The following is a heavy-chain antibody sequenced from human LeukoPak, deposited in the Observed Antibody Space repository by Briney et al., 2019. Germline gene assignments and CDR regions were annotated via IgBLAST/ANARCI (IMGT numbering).Heavy chain of an antibody. Sequence: GGSLRLSCTASGFSFNNYGMHWVRQAPGKGLEWVAVIWYDGSNKYYEESEKGRFTIFRDNSKNTLYLQMNSLRAEDTAVYYCARGASATAYGDAFDIWGQGTMVTVSS. CDR3: ARGASATAYGDAFDI. CDR2: IWYDGSNK. V-gene: IGHV3-33*01. D-gene: IGHD3-16*01. CDR1: GFSFNNYG. J-gene: IGHJ3*02.